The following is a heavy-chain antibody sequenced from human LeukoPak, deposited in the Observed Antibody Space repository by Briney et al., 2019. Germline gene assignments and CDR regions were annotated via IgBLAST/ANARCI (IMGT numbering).Heavy chain of an antibody. CDR2: IYTSGST. V-gene: IGHV4-61*02. D-gene: IGHD2-2*01. J-gene: IGHJ6*03. CDR3: ARCPPSRYCSSTSCYLMGYYYYYMDV. Sequence: SETLSLTCTVSGGSISSGSYYWRWIRQPAGKGLEWIGRIYTSGSTNYNPSHKSRLTISVDTSKNQFSLKLSSVTAADKAVYYCARCPPSRYCSSTSCYLMGYYYYYMDVWGKGTTVTVSS. CDR1: GGSISSGSYY.